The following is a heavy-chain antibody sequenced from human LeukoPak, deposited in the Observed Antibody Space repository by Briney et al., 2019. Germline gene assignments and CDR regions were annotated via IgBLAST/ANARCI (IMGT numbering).Heavy chain of an antibody. D-gene: IGHD2-15*01. Sequence: GGSLRLSCAASGFSFNTYAMSWVRQAPGKGLEWVSAISNTGGGTYYADSVKGRFTISRDKSKNTLSLQMNSLRAEDTAVYYCAQQVGYCSSGSCYFTYWGQGTLVTVSS. CDR1: GFSFNTYA. CDR2: ISNTGGGT. V-gene: IGHV3-23*01. CDR3: AQQVGYCSSGSCYFTY. J-gene: IGHJ1*01.